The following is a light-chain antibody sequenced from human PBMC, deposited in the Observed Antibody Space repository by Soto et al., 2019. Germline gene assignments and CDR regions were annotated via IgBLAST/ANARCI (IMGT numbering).Light chain of an antibody. J-gene: IGLJ2*01. V-gene: IGLV2-14*01. CDR2: EVT. CDR3: TSYSSGSSLVS. CDR1: SSDVGDYNY. Sequence: QSALTQPASVSGSPGQSITISCTGSSSDVGDYNYVSWYRQHPGNAPKLIIYEVTSRPSGISNRFSGSKSGNTASLTISGLQTEDEGYYYYTSYSSGSSLVSFGGGTKLTVL.